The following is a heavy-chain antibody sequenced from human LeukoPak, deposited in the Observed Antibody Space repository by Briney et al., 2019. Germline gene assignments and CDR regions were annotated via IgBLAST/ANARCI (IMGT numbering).Heavy chain of an antibody. CDR3: AKDRKGATGYFDY. CDR2: IYSGGSS. J-gene: IGHJ4*02. CDR1: GFTVSNNY. Sequence: GGSLRLSCAASGFTVSNNYMSWVRQAPGKGLEWVSVIYSGGSSYYADSVKGRFTISRDNSKNTLDLQMNSLRAEDTAVYYCAKDRKGATGYFDYWGQGTLVTVSS. V-gene: IGHV3-66*01. D-gene: IGHD1-26*01.